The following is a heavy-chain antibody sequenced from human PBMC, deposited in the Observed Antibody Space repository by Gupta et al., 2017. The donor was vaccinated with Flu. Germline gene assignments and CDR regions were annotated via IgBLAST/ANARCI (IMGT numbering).Heavy chain of an antibody. CDR1: GGTFSSYA. Sequence: QVQLVQSGAEVKKPGSSVKVSCKASGGTFSSYAISWVRQAPGQGLEWMGGIIPIFGTANYAQKFQGRVTITADESTSTAYMELSSLRSEDTAVYYCARPGPYYYDSSGLPWGAFDIWGQGTMVTVSS. J-gene: IGHJ3*02. CDR3: ARPGPYYYDSSGLPWGAFDI. D-gene: IGHD3-22*01. V-gene: IGHV1-69*01. CDR2: IIPIFGTA.